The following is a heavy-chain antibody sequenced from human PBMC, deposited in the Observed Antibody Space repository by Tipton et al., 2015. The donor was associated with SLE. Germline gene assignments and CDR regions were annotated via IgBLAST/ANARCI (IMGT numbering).Heavy chain of an antibody. CDR1: GGTFTTDT. CDR3: ARGHHTGGGAFDI. V-gene: IGHV1-69*09. J-gene: IGHJ3*02. Sequence: QLVQSGPEVREPGSSVKVSCKASGGTFTTDTFNWVRQAPGQGLEWMGRLVPIGLPTYAQKFQGRVTFTADTSTTTVYMEVHNLRSEDAATYFCARGHHTGGGAFDIWGQGTMVTVSS. CDR2: LVPIGLP. D-gene: IGHD7-27*01.